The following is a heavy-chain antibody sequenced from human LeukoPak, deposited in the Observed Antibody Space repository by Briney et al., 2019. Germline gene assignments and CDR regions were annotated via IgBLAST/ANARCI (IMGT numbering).Heavy chain of an antibody. CDR2: IYYSGST. CDR3: ARHLSYGGYYYYYGMDV. CDR1: GGSISSYY. Sequence: PSETLSLTCTVSGGSISSYYWSWIRQPPGKGLEWIGYIYYSGSTNYNPSLKSRVTISVDTSKNQFSLKLSSVTAADTAVYYCARHLSYGGYYYYYGMDVWGRGTTVTVSS. J-gene: IGHJ6*02. V-gene: IGHV4-59*08. D-gene: IGHD5-18*01.